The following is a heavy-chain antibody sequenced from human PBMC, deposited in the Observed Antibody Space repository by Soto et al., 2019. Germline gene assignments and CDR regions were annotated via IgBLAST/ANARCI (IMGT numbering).Heavy chain of an antibody. V-gene: IGHV3-23*01. D-gene: IGHD3-10*01. CDR2: ITDTCGDA. CDR3: ARGSTDSYPGSRIFDF. CDR1: GLTFGSRA. Sequence: PGGSLRLSSVASGLTFGSRAMTCVRQAPGEGVEWVSTITDTCGDAKYADAVRGRFVISSDNSKKTLYLQMTSLTAEASAMYYCARGSTDSYPGSRIFDFWGRGTLVTVSS. J-gene: IGHJ4*02.